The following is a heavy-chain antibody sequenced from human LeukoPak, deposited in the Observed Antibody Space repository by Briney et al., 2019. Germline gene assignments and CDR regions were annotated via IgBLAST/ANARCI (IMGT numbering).Heavy chain of an antibody. J-gene: IGHJ4*02. V-gene: IGHV3-30-3*01. CDR3: ARAGLGSYNFDY. CDR1: GFTFSSYA. CDR2: ISYDGSNK. D-gene: IGHD6-19*01. Sequence: GGSLRLSCAASGFTFSSYAMHWVRQAPGKGLEWVAVISYDGSNKYYADSVKGRFTISRDNSKNTLYLQMNSLRAEDTAVYYCARAGLGSYNFDYWGQGTLVTVSS.